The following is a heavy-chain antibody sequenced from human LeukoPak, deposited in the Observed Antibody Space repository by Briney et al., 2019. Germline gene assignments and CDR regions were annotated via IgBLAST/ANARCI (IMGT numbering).Heavy chain of an antibody. Sequence: ASVKVSCKASGYSFTGHYMHWVRQAPGQGLEWMGWINPNSGGTNYAQKFQGRVTMTRDTSISTAYMELSRLRSDDTAVYYCARDHSVVVAATFDYWGQGTLVTVSS. V-gene: IGHV1-2*02. CDR1: GYSFTGHY. D-gene: IGHD2-15*01. J-gene: IGHJ4*02. CDR2: INPNSGGT. CDR3: ARDHSVVVAATFDY.